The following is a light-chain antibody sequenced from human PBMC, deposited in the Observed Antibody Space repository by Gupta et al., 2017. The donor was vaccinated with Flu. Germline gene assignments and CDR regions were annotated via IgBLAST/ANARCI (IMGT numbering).Light chain of an antibody. CDR1: SSDVGGYKY. CDR2: DVS. J-gene: IGLJ2*01. CDR3: SSFTSSNTLL. Sequence: SITISCTGTSSDVGGYKYVSWYQHHPGKVPKLLIYDVSNRPSGVSNRFSGSKSGYTASLTISGLQAEDEADYYCSSFTSSNTLLFAGGTTLTVL. V-gene: IGLV2-14*03.